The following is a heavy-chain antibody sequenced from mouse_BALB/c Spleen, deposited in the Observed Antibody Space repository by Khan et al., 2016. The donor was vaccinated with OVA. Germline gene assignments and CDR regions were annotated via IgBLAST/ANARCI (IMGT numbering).Heavy chain of an antibody. V-gene: IGHV1-4*01. CDR3: KKHGSSSAWFTY. CDR1: GYTFTSYW. D-gene: IGHD1-1*01. J-gene: IGHJ3*01. CDR2: INPSTDYT. Sequence: QVQLKESGAELATPGASVKMSCKASGYTFTSYWMHWVKQRPGQGLEWIGYINPSTDYTEYNQKFKDKATLTADKSSRTAYMQPSSLTSEDSAVYYCKKHGSSSAWFTYWGKGTLVTVSA.